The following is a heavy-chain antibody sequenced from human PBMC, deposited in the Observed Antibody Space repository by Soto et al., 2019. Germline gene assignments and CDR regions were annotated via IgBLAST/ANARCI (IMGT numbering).Heavy chain of an antibody. V-gene: IGHV3-49*03. J-gene: IGHJ5*02. Sequence: GGSLRLSCTASGFTFGDYAMSWFRQAPGKGLEWVGFIRSKAYGGTTEYAASVKGRFTISRDDSKSIAYLQMNSLKTEDTAVYYCTRDLNYYGSGSPYWFDPWGQGTLVTVSS. D-gene: IGHD3-10*01. CDR1: GFTFGDYA. CDR2: IRSKAYGGTT. CDR3: TRDLNYYGSGSPYWFDP.